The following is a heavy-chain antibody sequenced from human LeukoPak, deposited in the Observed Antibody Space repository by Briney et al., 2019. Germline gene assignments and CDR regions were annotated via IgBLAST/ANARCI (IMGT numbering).Heavy chain of an antibody. V-gene: IGHV1-2*02. CDR3: ARAQQQLAGSWFDP. CDR1: GYTFTGYY. Sequence: ASVKVSCKASGYTFTGYYMHWVRQAPGQGLEWMGWINPNSGGTNYAQQFQGRVTMTRDTSISTAYMELSRLRSDDTAVYYCARAQQQLAGSWFDPWGQGTLVTVSS. CDR2: INPNSGGT. J-gene: IGHJ5*02. D-gene: IGHD6-13*01.